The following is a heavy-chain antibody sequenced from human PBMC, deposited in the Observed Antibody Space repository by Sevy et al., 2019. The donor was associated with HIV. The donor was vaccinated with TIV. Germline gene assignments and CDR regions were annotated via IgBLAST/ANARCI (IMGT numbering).Heavy chain of an antibody. CDR1: GGSISAYY. D-gene: IGHD5-12*01. CDR2: IYYTGST. CDR3: TRAPPVRSGDDSLNWFDP. V-gene: IGHV4-59*01. J-gene: IGHJ5*02. Sequence: SETLSLTCTVSGGSISAYYWSWIRQPPGKALEYIGYIYYTGSTNYNPSLENRVNMSVDTSKNQFSLKLKSVTAAETAVYYCTRAPPVRSGDDSLNWFDPLGQGTLVTVSS.